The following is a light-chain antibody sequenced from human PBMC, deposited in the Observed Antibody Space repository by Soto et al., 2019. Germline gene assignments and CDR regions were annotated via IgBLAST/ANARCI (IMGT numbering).Light chain of an antibody. V-gene: IGKV3-20*01. CDR2: GAS. CDR3: QQYATSPWT. J-gene: IGKJ1*01. CDR1: QTVSSTY. Sequence: EMVLTQSPGTLSLSPGERATLSCRASQTVSSTYLAWYQQKPGQAPRLLIYGASSRATAIPDRFSGSGSGTDFTLTISRLEPEDFAVYYCQQYATSPWTFGQGTKVEIK.